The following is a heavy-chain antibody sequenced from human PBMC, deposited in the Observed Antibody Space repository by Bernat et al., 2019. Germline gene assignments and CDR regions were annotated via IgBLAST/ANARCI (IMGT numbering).Heavy chain of an antibody. J-gene: IGHJ2*01. CDR1: GFAFSNYE. D-gene: IGHD2/OR15-2a*01. Sequence: EVQLVESGGGLVQPGGSLRLSCAASGFAFSNYEMNWVRQAPGKGLEWLSYIETDGSRTCYAGSVKGQFTIARDNAKDSLYLNMNSLGAEDTAVYYCARWFRASTTSRWYFDLWGRGTLVAVSS. CDR2: IETDGSRT. V-gene: IGHV3-48*03. CDR3: ARWFRASTTSRWYFDL.